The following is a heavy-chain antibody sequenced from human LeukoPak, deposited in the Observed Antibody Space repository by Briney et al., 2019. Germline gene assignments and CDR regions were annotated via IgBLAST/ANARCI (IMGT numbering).Heavy chain of an antibody. V-gene: IGHV3-48*03. CDR3: AKESGSGRTYYYYYMDV. Sequence: GGSLRLSCAASGFTFSSYEMNWVRQAPGKGLEWVSYISSSGSTIYYADSVKGRFTISRDNAKNSLYLQMNSLRAEDTALYYCAKESGSGRTYYYYYMDVWGKGTTVTISS. D-gene: IGHD3-10*01. CDR1: GFTFSSYE. J-gene: IGHJ6*03. CDR2: ISSSGSTI.